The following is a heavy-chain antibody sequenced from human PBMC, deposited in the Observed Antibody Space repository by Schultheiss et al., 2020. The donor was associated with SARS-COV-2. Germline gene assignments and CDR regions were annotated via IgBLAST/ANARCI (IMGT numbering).Heavy chain of an antibody. D-gene: IGHD6-19*01. CDR3: ARSAAVGPDY. CDR2: TYYRSKWYS. CDR1: GDSVSSNSAA. Sequence: SETLSLTCAISGDSVSSNSAAWNWIRQSPSRGLEWLGRTYYRSKWYSDYAVSVKSRMTINADTSKNQFSLQLNSVTPEDTAVYYCARSAAVGPDYWGQGTLVTVSS. V-gene: IGHV6-1*01. J-gene: IGHJ4*02.